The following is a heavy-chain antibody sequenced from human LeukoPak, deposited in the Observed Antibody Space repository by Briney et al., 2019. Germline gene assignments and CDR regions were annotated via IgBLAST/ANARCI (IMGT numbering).Heavy chain of an antibody. D-gene: IGHD3-3*01. CDR1: GFTFSSYS. CDR3: ARESDYDFWSGYYTRYYFDY. V-gene: IGHV3-21*01. J-gene: IGHJ4*02. CDR2: ISSSSSYI. Sequence: GGSLRLSCAASGFTFSSYSMNWVRQAPGKGLEWVSFISSSSSYIYYADSVKGRFTISRDNAKNSLYLQMNSLRAEDTAVYYCARESDYDFWSGYYTRYYFDYWGQGTLVTVSS.